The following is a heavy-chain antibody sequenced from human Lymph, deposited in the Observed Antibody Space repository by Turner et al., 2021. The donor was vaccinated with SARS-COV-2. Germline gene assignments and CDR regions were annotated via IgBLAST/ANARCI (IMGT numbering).Heavy chain of an antibody. D-gene: IGHD2-21*02. CDR3: ARGPPDFPYYCDY. V-gene: IGHV3-21*01. Sequence: EVQLVESGGGLVKPGGSLRLSCAASGFTFSSYSMNWVRQAPGKGLEWVSSITFTSSYIYYADSVKGLCTIARDNAKNSLYLQMNSLRADDTAVYDCARGPPDFPYYCDYWGQGTLVTVSS. CDR2: ITFTSSYI. J-gene: IGHJ4*02. CDR1: GFTFSSYS.